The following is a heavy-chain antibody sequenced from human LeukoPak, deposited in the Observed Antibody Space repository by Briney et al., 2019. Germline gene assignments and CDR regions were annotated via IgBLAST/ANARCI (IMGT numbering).Heavy chain of an antibody. Sequence: SETLSLTCTVSGGSIGSNYWSWIRQPAGKGLECIGRIHSSGSTNYNPSLKSRVTMSVDTSKNQFSLKLSSVTAADTAVYYCARGTNWNRIGYWGQGTLVTVSS. CDR3: ARGTNWNRIGY. CDR2: IHSSGST. D-gene: IGHD1-1*01. V-gene: IGHV4-4*07. CDR1: GGSIGSNY. J-gene: IGHJ4*02.